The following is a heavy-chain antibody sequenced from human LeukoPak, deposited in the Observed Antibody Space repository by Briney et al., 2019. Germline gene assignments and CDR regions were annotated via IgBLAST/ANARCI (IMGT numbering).Heavy chain of an antibody. Sequence: KAAETLSLTCTVSGASISRDYWTWIRQLPGKGLEWIGYIYNGGSTTYSPSLNSRVTISLDTSNNQVSLRLSSVTAADTAVYYCARAITMDWFDPWGQGTLVTVSS. J-gene: IGHJ5*02. CDR3: ARAITMDWFDP. CDR2: IYNGGST. V-gene: IGHV4-59*01. D-gene: IGHD3-10*01. CDR1: GASISRDY.